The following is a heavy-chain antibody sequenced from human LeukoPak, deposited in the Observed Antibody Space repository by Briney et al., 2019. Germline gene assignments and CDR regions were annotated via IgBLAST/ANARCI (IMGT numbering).Heavy chain of an antibody. D-gene: IGHD3-3*01. CDR3: ARVDFWSDYFFDF. CDR2: IYYSGST. CDR1: GGSISSGDYY. J-gene: IGHJ4*02. V-gene: IGHV4-30-4*08. Sequence: LTCTVSGGSISSGDYYWSWIRQPPGKGLEWIGYIYYSGSTYYNPSMKSRVTISVVTSKNQFSLKLSSVTAADTAVYYCARVDFWSDYFFDFWGQGTLVTVSS.